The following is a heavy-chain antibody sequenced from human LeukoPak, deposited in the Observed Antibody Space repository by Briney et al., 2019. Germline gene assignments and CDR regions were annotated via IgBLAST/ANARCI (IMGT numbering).Heavy chain of an antibody. V-gene: IGHV1-2*02. D-gene: IGHD5-24*01. CDR3: ARGKHLTTITPLGAFDI. J-gene: IGHJ3*02. CDR2: INPNTGGT. Sequence: GASVKVSCKASGYTFTGYYVHWVRQAPGQGLEHMGWINPNTGGTNYAPKFQGRVTMTRDTSISTAYMELSRLRSDHTAGYYCARGKHLTTITPLGAFDIWGQETMVTVSS. CDR1: GYTFTGYY.